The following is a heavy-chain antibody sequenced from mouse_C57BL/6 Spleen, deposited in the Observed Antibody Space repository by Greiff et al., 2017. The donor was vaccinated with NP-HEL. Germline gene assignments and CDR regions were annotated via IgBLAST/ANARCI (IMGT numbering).Heavy chain of an antibody. Sequence: EVKLVESGAELVKPGASVKLSCTASGFNIKDYYMHWVKQRTEQGLEWIGRIDPEDGETKYVPKFQGKATITADTSSNTAYLQLSSLTSEDTAVYYCARWLLPFDYWGQGTTLTVSS. CDR2: IDPEDGET. CDR3: ARWLLPFDY. J-gene: IGHJ2*01. D-gene: IGHD2-3*01. V-gene: IGHV14-2*01. CDR1: GFNIKDYY.